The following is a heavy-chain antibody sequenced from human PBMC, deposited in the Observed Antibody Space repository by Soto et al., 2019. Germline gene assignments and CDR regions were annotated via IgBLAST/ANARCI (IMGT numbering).Heavy chain of an antibody. CDR2: IIPILGIA. CDR3: ARDIGDYYDSSGYPWFDP. Sequence: SVKVSCKASGGTFSSYTISWVRQAPGQGLEWMGRIIPILGIANYAQKFQGRVTITADKSTSTAYMELSSLRSEDTAVYYCARDIGDYYDSSGYPWFDPWGQGTLVTVPQ. D-gene: IGHD3-22*01. V-gene: IGHV1-69*04. CDR1: GGTFSSYT. J-gene: IGHJ5*02.